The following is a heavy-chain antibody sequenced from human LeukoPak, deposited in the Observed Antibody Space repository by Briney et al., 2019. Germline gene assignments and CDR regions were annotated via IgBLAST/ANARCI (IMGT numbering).Heavy chain of an antibody. V-gene: IGHV2-5*01. J-gene: IGHJ4*02. CDR1: GFSVSSSGLA. D-gene: IGHD2-8*01. CDR2: IYWNDND. CDR3: AHLTTNAFYYDY. Sequence: ESGPTLVKPTETLTLTCTCSGFSVSSSGLAVGWIRQPPGKALEWLGHIYWNDNDYYSTFLKSRPTITRDTSENQVVLTMTNMDPVDTATYYCAHLTTNAFYYDYWGQGTLVTVSS.